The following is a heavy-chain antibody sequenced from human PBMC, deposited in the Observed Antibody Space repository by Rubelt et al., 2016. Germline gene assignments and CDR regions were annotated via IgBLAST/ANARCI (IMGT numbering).Heavy chain of an antibody. D-gene: IGHD6-25*01. CDR1: GFSLSTSGVG. Sequence: QITLKESGPTLVKPTQTLTLTCTFSGFSLSTSGVGVGWIRQPPGKALEWLALIYWDDDKRYSPSLKSRFTISKDTAKNQVVLTMTNMDPVDTATDYCSSLAGATPGRDAFDIWGQGTMVTVSS. J-gene: IGHJ3*02. CDR3: SSLAGATPGRDAFDI. V-gene: IGHV2-5*02. CDR2: IYWDDDK.